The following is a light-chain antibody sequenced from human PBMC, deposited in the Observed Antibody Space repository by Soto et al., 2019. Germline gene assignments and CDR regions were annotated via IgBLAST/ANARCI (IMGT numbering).Light chain of an antibody. V-gene: IGKV3-20*01. Sequence: EIVLTQSPGTLSLSPGERATLSCRASQSVSSNYLVWYQQKPGQAPRPLIYGASTRATGIPDRFSGSGSGPDFTLTISRLEPEDFAVYYCQQYAGSSYTFGQGTMLEIK. CDR1: QSVSSNY. CDR3: QQYAGSSYT. CDR2: GAS. J-gene: IGKJ2*01.